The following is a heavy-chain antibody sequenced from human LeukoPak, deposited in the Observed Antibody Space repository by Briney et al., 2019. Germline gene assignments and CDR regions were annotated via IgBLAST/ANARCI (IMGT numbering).Heavy chain of an antibody. D-gene: IGHD3-22*01. V-gene: IGHV1-69*13. Sequence: GASVKVSCKASGGTFSSYAISWVRQAPGQGLEWMGWINPNSGGTNYAQKFQGRVTITADDSTRTIYLEVSSLRSDDTAVYYCARGGLLPPTIDYWGQGTLVTVSS. CDR3: ARGGLLPPTIDY. J-gene: IGHJ4*02. CDR2: INPNSGGT. CDR1: GGTFSSYA.